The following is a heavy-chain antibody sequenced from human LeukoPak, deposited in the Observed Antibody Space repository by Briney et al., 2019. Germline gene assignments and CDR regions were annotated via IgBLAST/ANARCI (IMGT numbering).Heavy chain of an antibody. CDR2: INPNSGGT. CDR3: ARAYCSGGSCYAGVFAFDI. V-gene: IGHV1-2*02. J-gene: IGHJ3*02. CDR1: GYTFTGYY. D-gene: IGHD2-15*01. Sequence: ASVKVSCKASGYTFTGYYMHWVRHAPGQGLEWMGWINPNSGGTNYAQKFQGRVTMTRDTSISTAYMELSRLRSDDTAVYYCARAYCSGGSCYAGVFAFDIWGQGTMVTVSS.